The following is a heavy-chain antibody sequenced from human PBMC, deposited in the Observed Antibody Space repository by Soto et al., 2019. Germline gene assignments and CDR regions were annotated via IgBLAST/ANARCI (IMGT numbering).Heavy chain of an antibody. J-gene: IGHJ4*02. D-gene: IGHD6-19*01. Sequence: EVQLVESGGGLVKPGGSLRLSCAASGFTFRTYSMKWVRQAPGKGLEWVSSISGSSDYIDYADSVNGRFTISRDNAKNSLYLQVSSLRAEDTAVYFCARKEQWLRNSFDFWGQGTLVTVSS. V-gene: IGHV3-21*01. CDR2: ISGSSDYI. CDR1: GFTFRTYS. CDR3: ARKEQWLRNSFDF.